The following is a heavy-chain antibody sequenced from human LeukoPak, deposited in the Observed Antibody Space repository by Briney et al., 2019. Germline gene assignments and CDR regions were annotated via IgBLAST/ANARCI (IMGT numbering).Heavy chain of an antibody. CDR3: AKDRRGDSRPFDY. V-gene: IGHV3-7*03. J-gene: IGHJ4*02. CDR1: GFTFSSYW. Sequence: PGGSLRLSCAASGFTFSSYWMSWVRQAPGKGLEWVANIKQDGSEKYYVDSVKGRFTISRDNAKNSLYLQMNSLRAEDTAVYYCAKDRRGDSRPFDYWGQGTLVTVSS. D-gene: IGHD3-22*01. CDR2: IKQDGSEK.